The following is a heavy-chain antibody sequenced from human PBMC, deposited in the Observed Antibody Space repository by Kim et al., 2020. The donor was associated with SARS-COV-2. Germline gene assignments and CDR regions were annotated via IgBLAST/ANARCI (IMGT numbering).Heavy chain of an antibody. Sequence: GGSLRLSCAASGFTFSSYGMHWVRQAPGKGLEWVAVIWYDGSNKYYADSVKGRFTISRDNSKNTLYLQMNSLRAEDTAVYYCARDPQFTMITFGGVIAPYYYYGMDVWGQGTTVTVSS. CDR1: GFTFSSYG. CDR3: ARDPQFTMITFGGVIAPYYYYGMDV. V-gene: IGHV3-33*01. CDR2: IWYDGSNK. D-gene: IGHD3-16*02. J-gene: IGHJ6*02.